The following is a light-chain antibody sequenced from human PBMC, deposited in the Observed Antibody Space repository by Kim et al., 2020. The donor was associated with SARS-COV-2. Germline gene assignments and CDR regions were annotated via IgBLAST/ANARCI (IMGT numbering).Light chain of an antibody. CDR1: TDNLPRNY. Sequence: VALSATRSTDNLPRNYVQWYQPRPDSAPTTVIDEDNHRPSGVPARFSSSIDSSSNSASLTISGLKTEDEADYYCQSYDSTTVVFGGGTQLTVL. V-gene: IGLV6-57*03. J-gene: IGLJ2*01. CDR2: EDN. CDR3: QSYDSTTVV.